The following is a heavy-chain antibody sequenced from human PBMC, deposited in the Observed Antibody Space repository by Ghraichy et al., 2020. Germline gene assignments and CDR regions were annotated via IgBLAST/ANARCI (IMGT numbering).Heavy chain of an antibody. J-gene: IGHJ6*02. V-gene: IGHV3-23*05. Sequence: GGSLRLSCVASGFTFSDYAMSWVRQAPGKGLEWVSLIDRSGDIPQYADPVKGRFTISRDNPHNTVYLEVTSLRAEDTAVYYWARDAGANYYHFDYGMDVWGQGTRVTVSS. CDR3: ARDAGANYYHFDYGMDV. D-gene: IGHD3-10*01. CDR1: GFTFSDYA. CDR2: IDRSGDIP.